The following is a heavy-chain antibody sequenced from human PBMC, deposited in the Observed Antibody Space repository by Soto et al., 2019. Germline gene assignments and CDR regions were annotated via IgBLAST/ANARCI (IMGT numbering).Heavy chain of an antibody. V-gene: IGHV4-59*02. CDR3: ARGVGSSPPQY. Sequence: KPSETLSLTCTIPGGSVSVYYWSWIRQSTGQGLEWIGYIYASGSPYYNPSLRSRVTISADTSKNQISLKLTSPTAADTAVYYCARGVGSSPPQYWGRGTLVTVSS. D-gene: IGHD1-26*01. J-gene: IGHJ4*02. CDR2: IYASGSP. CDR1: GGSVSVYY.